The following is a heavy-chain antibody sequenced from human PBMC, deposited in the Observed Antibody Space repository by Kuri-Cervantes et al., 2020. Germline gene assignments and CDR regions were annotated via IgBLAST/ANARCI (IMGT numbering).Heavy chain of an antibody. V-gene: IGHV1-18*01. CDR3: ARVPEGNSFYYYDSSGLFDY. CDR1: GYTFTSYG. J-gene: IGHJ4*02. CDR2: ISAYSGNT. Sequence: ASVKVSCKASGYTFTSYGISWVRQAPGQGLEWMGWISAYSGNTNYAQKLQGRVTMTTDTSTSTAYMELRSLRSDDTAVYYCARVPEGNSFYYYDSSGLFDYWGQGTLVTVSS. D-gene: IGHD3-22*01.